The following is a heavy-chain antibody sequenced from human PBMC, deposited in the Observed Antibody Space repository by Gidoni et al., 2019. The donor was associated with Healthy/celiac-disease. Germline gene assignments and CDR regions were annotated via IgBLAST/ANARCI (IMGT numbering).Heavy chain of an antibody. D-gene: IGHD1-26*01. CDR2: ISAYNGNT. Sequence: QVQLVQSGAEVKKPGASVKVSCKASGYTFTSYGISWVRQAPGQGLEWMGWISAYNGNTNYAQKLQGRVTMTTDPSTSTAYMERRSLRSDDTAVYYCARESGWGGSPTYDAFDIWGQGTMVTVSS. J-gene: IGHJ3*02. V-gene: IGHV1-18*01. CDR1: GYTFTSYG. CDR3: ARESGWGGSPTYDAFDI.